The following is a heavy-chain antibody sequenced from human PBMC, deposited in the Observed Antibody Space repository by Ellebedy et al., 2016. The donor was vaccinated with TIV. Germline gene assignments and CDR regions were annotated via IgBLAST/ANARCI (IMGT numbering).Heavy chain of an antibody. V-gene: IGHV3-48*01. CDR1: GFTFSSYS. Sequence: PGGSLRLSCAASGFTFSSYSMNWVRQAPGKGLEWVSYISSSSSTIYYADSVKGRFTISRDNAKNSLYLQMNSLKTEDTAVYYCARVSGDYPDYWGEITIFDYWGQGTLVTVSS. D-gene: IGHD3-3*01. J-gene: IGHJ4*02. CDR3: ARVSGDYPDYWGEITIFDY. CDR2: ISSSSSTI.